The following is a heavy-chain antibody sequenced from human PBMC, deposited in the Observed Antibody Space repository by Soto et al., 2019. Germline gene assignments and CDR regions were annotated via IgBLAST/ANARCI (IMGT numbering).Heavy chain of an antibody. D-gene: IGHD4-17*01. V-gene: IGHV1-69*13. J-gene: IGHJ4*02. CDR1: GGTFSSYA. Sequence: ASVKVSCKASGGTFSSYAISWVRQAPGQGLEWMGGIIPIFGTANYAQKFQGRVTITADESTSTAYMELSSLRSEDAAVYYCARAMTTVTLGPLGYWGKGTLGTVSS. CDR2: IIPIFGTA. CDR3: ARAMTTVTLGPLGY.